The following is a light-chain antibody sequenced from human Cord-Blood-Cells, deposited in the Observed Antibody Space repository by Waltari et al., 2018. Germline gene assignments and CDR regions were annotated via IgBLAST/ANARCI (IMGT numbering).Light chain of an antibody. V-gene: IGLV1-47*01. J-gene: IGLJ2*01. CDR2: RNN. CDR3: AAWDDSLVV. Sequence: QSVLTQPPSASGTPGQRVTIPCSASSSNIGSNYVYWYQQLPGTAPKLLIYRNNQRPSGVPDRFSGSKSGTSASLAISGLRSEDEADYYCAAWDDSLVVFGGGTKLTVL. CDR1: SSNIGSNY.